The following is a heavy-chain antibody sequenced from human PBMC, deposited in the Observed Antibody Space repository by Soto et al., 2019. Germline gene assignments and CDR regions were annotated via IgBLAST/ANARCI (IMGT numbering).Heavy chain of an antibody. Sequence: QITLKESGPPLVKPTQTLTLTCTFSGFSLSTSGVGVAWIRQPPGKALEWLALIYWDDDKRYRPSLETRLTITKDTSKNQGVLTMTNMDSVDTATYYCAYLPCSGGSCYWFSYSGMDVWGQGTTVTVSS. V-gene: IGHV2-5*02. D-gene: IGHD2-15*01. CDR3: AYLPCSGGSCYWFSYSGMDV. CDR2: IYWDDDK. J-gene: IGHJ6*02. CDR1: GFSLSTSGVG.